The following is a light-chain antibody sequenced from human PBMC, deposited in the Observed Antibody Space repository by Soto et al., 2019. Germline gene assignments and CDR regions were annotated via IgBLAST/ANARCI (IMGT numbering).Light chain of an antibody. CDR3: MQALQSLRT. CDR1: QSLLHSNGYNY. CDR2: MGS. J-gene: IGKJ2*01. V-gene: IGKV2-28*01. Sequence: DIVMTQSPLSLPVTPGEPASISCRSSQSLLHSNGYNYLDWYLQKPGQSPQLLSYMGSNRSSGVPARFSGSGACTDFTLKISRVEAEDVGVYYCMQALQSLRTFGQGTKLEIK.